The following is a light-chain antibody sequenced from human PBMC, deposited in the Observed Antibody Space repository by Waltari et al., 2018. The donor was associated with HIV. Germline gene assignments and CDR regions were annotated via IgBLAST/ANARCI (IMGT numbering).Light chain of an antibody. CDR3: SSYTSSSAVV. CDR1: ISDVGGSKY. Sequence: QSALTQPASVSGSPGQPTTTSSPGTISDVGGSKYVSWYQTHPGKAPNLMIYDVSKRPSGVSNRFSGSKSGNTASLTISGLQAEDEADYYCSSYTSSSAVVFGGGTKLTVL. V-gene: IGLV2-14*01. J-gene: IGLJ2*01. CDR2: DVS.